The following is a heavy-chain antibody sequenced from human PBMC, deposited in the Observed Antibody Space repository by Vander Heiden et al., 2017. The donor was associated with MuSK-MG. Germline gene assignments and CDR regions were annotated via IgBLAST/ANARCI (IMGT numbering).Heavy chain of an antibody. CDR2: VFYTGST. CDR1: GYDLTRGHY. J-gene: IGHJ4*02. D-gene: IGHD3-22*01. V-gene: IGHV4-38-2*01. Sequence: QVQLQESGPGLVKPSETLSLTCAVSGYDLTRGHYWAWIRQPPGKGLEWLGHVFYTGSTYYNTSLNSRLTMSVDTSKNQFSLQLSSVTAADTAIYYCARLSLITIIGLDSWGQGTLVTVSS. CDR3: ARLSLITIIGLDS.